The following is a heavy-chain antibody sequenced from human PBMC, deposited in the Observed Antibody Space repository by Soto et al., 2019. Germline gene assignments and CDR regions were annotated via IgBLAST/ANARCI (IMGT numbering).Heavy chain of an antibody. CDR1: GFTFSYYG. V-gene: IGHV3-30*18. CDR3: AKDRVWHPFDD. Sequence: GGSLRLSCAASGFTFSYYGMHWVRQAPGKGLEWVAVISYDGSKKYSADSVRGRFTISRDNSKNTLYLQMNSLRPEDTAVYYCAKDRVWHPFDDWGQGTLVTVSS. CDR2: ISYDGSKK. J-gene: IGHJ4*02.